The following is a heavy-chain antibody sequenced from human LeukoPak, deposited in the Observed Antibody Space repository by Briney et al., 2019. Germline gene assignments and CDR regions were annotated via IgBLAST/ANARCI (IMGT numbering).Heavy chain of an antibody. V-gene: IGHV3-48*04. CDR1: GFTFSSYS. Sequence: GGSLRLSCAASGFTFSSYSMDWVRQAPGKGLEWVSYISSSGSTIYYADSVKGRFTISRDNAKNSLYLQMNSLRAEDTAVYYCARRGVYLYYFDYWGQGTLVTVSS. CDR3: ARRGVYLYYFDY. D-gene: IGHD3-10*01. CDR2: ISSSGSTI. J-gene: IGHJ4*02.